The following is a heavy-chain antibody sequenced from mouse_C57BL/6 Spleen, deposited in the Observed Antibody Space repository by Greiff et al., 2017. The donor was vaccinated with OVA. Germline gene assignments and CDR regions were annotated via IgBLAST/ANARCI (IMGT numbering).Heavy chain of an antibody. V-gene: IGHV1-4*01. CDR2: INPSSGYT. J-gene: IGHJ3*01. CDR3: ARPGSSSFAY. D-gene: IGHD1-1*01. Sequence: QVQLQQSGAELARPGASVKMSCKASGYTFTSYTMQWVKQRPGQGLEWIGYINPSSGYTKYNQKFKDKATLTADKSSSTAYMQLSSLTSEDSAVYYCARPGSSSFAYWGQGTLVTVSA. CDR1: GYTFTSYT.